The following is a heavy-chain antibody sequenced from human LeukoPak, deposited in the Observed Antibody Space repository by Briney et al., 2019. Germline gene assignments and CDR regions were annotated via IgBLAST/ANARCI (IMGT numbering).Heavy chain of an antibody. Sequence: GGSLRLSRAPSRFTFCSYWMRWVRQALGKGLVWVSRIISDGSSTSYADSVKGRFTISRDNAKNTLYLQMNSLRAENTAVYYCARGHTFGGVIVNWGQGTLVTVSS. CDR3: ARGHTFGGVIVN. CDR2: IISDGSST. V-gene: IGHV3-74*01. CDR1: RFTFCSYW. J-gene: IGHJ4*02. D-gene: IGHD3-16*01.